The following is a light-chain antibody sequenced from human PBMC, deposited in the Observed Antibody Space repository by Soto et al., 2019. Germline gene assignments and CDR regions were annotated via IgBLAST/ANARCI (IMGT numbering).Light chain of an antibody. V-gene: IGKV1-5*03. Sequence: DIQMTQSPSTLSASVGDRDTITCRASQSISSWLAWYQWKPGKAPKVLIHKASSLETGVPSRFSGSGSGTEFTLTISSLQPDDFGIYYCQQYNSYPYTFGQGTKLEIK. CDR3: QQYNSYPYT. J-gene: IGKJ2*01. CDR1: QSISSW. CDR2: KAS.